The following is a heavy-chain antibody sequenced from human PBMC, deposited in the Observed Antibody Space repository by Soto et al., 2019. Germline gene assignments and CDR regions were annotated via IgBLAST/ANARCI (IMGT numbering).Heavy chain of an antibody. CDR3: AGGGVRGVITRTRDYYGMDV. V-gene: IGHV5-51*01. Sequence: GESLKNSCKGSGYSFTSYWIGWVRQMPGKGLEWMGIIYPGDSDTRYSPSFQGQVTISADKSISTAYLQWSSLKASDTAMYYCAGGGVRGVITRTRDYYGMDVWGQGTTVTVSS. CDR2: IYPGDSDT. CDR1: GYSFTSYW. J-gene: IGHJ6*02. D-gene: IGHD3-10*01.